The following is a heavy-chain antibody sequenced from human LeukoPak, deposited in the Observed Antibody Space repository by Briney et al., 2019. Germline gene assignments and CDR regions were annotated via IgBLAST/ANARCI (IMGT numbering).Heavy chain of an antibody. V-gene: IGHV1-3*01. D-gene: IGHD3-9*01. CDR3: ARSDWLEEGAFRY. J-gene: IGHJ4*02. CDR1: GYTFTSYA. CDR2: INAGNGNT. Sequence: ASVKVSCKASGYTFTSYAMHWVRQAPGQRLEWMGWINAGNGNTKYSQKFQGRVTITRDTSASTAYMELSSLRSEDTAVYYRARSDWLEEGAFRYWGQGTLVTVLS.